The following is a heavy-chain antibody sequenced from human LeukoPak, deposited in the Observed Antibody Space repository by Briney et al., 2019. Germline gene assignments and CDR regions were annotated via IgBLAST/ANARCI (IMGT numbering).Heavy chain of an antibody. D-gene: IGHD3-9*01. CDR2: IYPGDSDT. J-gene: IGHJ4*02. CDR1: GYSFTSYW. CDR3: ASLHYDILTGYSPGLDY. V-gene: IGHV5-51*01. Sequence: GESLKISCKGSGYSFTSYWIGWVRQMPGKGLEWMGIIYPGDSDTRYSPSFQGQVTISADKSISTAYLQWSSLKASDTAMYYCASLHYDILTGYSPGLDYWGQGTLVTVSS.